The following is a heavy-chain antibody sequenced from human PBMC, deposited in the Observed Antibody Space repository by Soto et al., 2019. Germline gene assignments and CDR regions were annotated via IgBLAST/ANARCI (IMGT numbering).Heavy chain of an antibody. J-gene: IGHJ6*02. D-gene: IGHD6-13*01. V-gene: IGHV3-33*01. CDR2: IWNDGNGY. Sequence: QVQLVESGGGVVQPGRSLRLACAASGFTFNNYGMHWVRQAPGKGLEWVAVIWNDGNGYYYANSVKGRFTISRDNSKNTGYLQMRSLRAEDTAVYYCARRQISPPTRGAASARGGMDVWGQGTTVTVSS. CDR3: ARRQISPPTRGAASARGGMDV. CDR1: GFTFNNYG.